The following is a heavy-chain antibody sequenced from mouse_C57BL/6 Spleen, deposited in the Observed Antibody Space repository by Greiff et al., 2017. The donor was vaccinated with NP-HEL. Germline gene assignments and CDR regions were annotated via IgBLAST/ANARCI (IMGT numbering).Heavy chain of an antibody. J-gene: IGHJ4*01. V-gene: IGHV1-80*01. D-gene: IGHD1-1*01. CDR3: ARVATDAMDY. Sequence: QVQLQQSGAELVKPGASVKISCKASGYAFSSHWMNWVKQRPGKGLEWIGQIYPGDGDTNYNGKFKGKATLTADKSSSTAYMQLSSLTSEDSAVYFCARVATDAMDYWGQGTSVTVSS. CDR2: IYPGDGDT. CDR1: GYAFSSHW.